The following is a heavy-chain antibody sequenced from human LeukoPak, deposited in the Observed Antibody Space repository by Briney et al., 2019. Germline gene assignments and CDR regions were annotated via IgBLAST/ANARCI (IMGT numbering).Heavy chain of an antibody. D-gene: IGHD3-22*01. Sequence: GGSLRLSCTASGFTFDDYAMHWVRQAPGKGLEWVSLISWNGGSIYYADSVKGRFTISRDNSKNSLYLQMNSLRAEDTALYYCVKGDYYDNSGPNFDYWGQGTLVTVSS. CDR3: VKGDYYDNSGPNFDY. V-gene: IGHV3-43D*03. CDR1: GFTFDDYA. CDR2: ISWNGGSI. J-gene: IGHJ4*02.